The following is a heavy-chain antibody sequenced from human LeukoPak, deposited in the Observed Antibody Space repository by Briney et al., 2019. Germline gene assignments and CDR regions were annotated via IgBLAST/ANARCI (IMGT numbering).Heavy chain of an antibody. D-gene: IGHD7-27*01. CDR2: IHPNDAST. J-gene: IGHJ4*02. Sequence: GESLKISCKASGYSFASYWIGWVRQMSGKGLEWMAIIHPNDASTVYSPSFQGQVTISADKFISTAYLQWSTLKASDTAIYYCARHNNWGFDYWDRGTLLTVSS. V-gene: IGHV5-51*01. CDR1: GYSFASYW. CDR3: ARHNNWGFDY.